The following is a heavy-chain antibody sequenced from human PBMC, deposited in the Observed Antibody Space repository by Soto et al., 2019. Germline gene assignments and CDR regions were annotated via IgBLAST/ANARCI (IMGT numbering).Heavy chain of an antibody. CDR2: IIPILGIA. CDR1: GGTFSGYT. Sequence: SSVKLSCKASGGTFSGYTISWVRLAPGQGLEWMGRIIPILGIANYAQKFQGRVTITADKSTSTAYMELSSLRSEDTAVYYCARGTRGYCSGGSCGDAFDIWGQGTMVTVSS. J-gene: IGHJ3*02. CDR3: ARGTRGYCSGGSCGDAFDI. D-gene: IGHD2-15*01. V-gene: IGHV1-69*02.